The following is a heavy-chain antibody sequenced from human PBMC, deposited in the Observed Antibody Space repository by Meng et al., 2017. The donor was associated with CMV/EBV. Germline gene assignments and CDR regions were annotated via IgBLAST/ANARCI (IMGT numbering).Heavy chain of an antibody. CDR2: INPNSGGT. Sequence: ASVKVSCKASGYTFTGYYMHWVRQAPGQGLEWMGWINPNSGGTNYAQKFQGRVTMTRDTSISTAYMELSRLRSDDTAVYYCARELKATYDFWSGYYYFDYWGQGTLVTVS. J-gene: IGHJ4*02. CDR1: GYTFTGYY. D-gene: IGHD3-3*01. CDR3: ARELKATYDFWSGYYYFDY. V-gene: IGHV1-2*02.